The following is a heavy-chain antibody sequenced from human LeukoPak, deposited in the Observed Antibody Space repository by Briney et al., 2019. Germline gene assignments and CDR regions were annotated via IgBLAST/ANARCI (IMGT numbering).Heavy chain of an antibody. J-gene: IGHJ4*02. CDR2: INHSGST. CDR3: ARGGFYYDFWSGRPLLDY. V-gene: IGHV4-34*01. D-gene: IGHD3-3*01. Sequence: SETLSLTCAVYGGSFSGYYWSWIRQPPGKGLEWIGEINHSGSTNYNQSLKSRVTISVDTSKNQFSLKLSSVTAADTAVYYCARGGFYYDFWSGRPLLDYWGQGTLVTVSS. CDR1: GGSFSGYY.